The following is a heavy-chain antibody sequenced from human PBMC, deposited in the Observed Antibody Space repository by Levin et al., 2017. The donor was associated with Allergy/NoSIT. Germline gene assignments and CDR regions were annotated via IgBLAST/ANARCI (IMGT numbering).Heavy chain of an antibody. J-gene: IGHJ4*02. CDR3: VKDRGADTAVVDFDY. CDR1: GFTFDDFA. V-gene: IGHV3-9*01. Sequence: SLKISCAASGFTFDDFAMHWVRQAPGKGLEWVSGISWNRGTIAYADSVKGRFTISRDNAVNFLYLQMNSLRAEDTALYYCVKDRGADTAVVDFDYWGQGTLVSVSS. CDR2: ISWNRGTI. D-gene: IGHD5-18*01.